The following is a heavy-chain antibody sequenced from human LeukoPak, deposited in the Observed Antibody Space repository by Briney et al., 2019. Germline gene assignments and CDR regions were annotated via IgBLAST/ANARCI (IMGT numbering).Heavy chain of an antibody. J-gene: IGHJ6*02. D-gene: IGHD3-3*01. CDR2: ISAYNGNT. Sequence: ASVKVSCKASGYTFTSYGISWVRQAPGQGLEWMGWISAYNGNTNYAQKLQGRVTMTTDTSTSTAYMELRSLRSDDTAVYYCARTPFTIFGVVIYYYYGMDVWGQGTTVTVSS. V-gene: IGHV1-18*01. CDR3: ARTPFTIFGVVIYYYYGMDV. CDR1: GYTFTSYG.